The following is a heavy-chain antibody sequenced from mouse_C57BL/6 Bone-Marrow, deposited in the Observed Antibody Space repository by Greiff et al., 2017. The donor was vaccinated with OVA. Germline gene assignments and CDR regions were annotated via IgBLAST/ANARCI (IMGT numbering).Heavy chain of an antibody. CDR2: INPNNGGT. J-gene: IGHJ1*03. V-gene: IGHV1-22*01. CDR1: GYTFTDYN. CDR3: ARKRGGVFITVFDV. D-gene: IGHD1-1*01. Sequence: EVQVVASGPELVKPGASVKMSCKASGYTFTDYNMHWVKQSHGKSLEWIGYINPNNGGTSYNQKFKGKATLTVNKSSSTAYMELRSLTSEDSAVYYCARKRGGVFITVFDVWGTGTTVTVSS.